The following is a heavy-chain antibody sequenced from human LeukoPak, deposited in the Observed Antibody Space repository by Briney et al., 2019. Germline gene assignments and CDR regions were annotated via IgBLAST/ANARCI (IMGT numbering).Heavy chain of an antibody. CDR3: ARDPRNRNDGFYYYMDV. D-gene: IGHD1-1*01. Sequence: ASVKVSCKASGYTFTNYYIHWVRQAPGQGLEWMGVISPNGASTTYAQKLQGRVTVTRDTSTSTVYMELSSPRSEDTAMYYCARDPRNRNDGFYYYMDVWGQGTTVTVPS. CDR1: GYTFTNYY. J-gene: IGHJ6*03. V-gene: IGHV1-46*03. CDR2: ISPNGAST.